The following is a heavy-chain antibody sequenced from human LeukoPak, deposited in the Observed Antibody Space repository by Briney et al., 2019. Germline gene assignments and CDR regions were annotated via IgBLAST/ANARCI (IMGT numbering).Heavy chain of an antibody. V-gene: IGHV3-23*01. CDR1: GFTFGSFA. Sequence: PGGSPRLSCEASGFTFGSFAMYWVRQAPGKGLEWIAGIFGSGGSPHYADSVKGRFTISRDNSKNTVYLQINSLRAGDTAVYYCGKTTAGYSSGQKPAWPVDYWGQGTLVTVSS. CDR2: IFGSGGSP. J-gene: IGHJ4*02. D-gene: IGHD5-18*01. CDR3: GKTTAGYSSGQKPAWPVDY.